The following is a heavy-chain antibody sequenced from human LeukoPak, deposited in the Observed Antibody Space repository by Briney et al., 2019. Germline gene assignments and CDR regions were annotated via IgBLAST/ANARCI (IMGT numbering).Heavy chain of an antibody. CDR3: ASRYSSSSGSFDY. V-gene: IGHV1-69*02. CDR2: IIPILGIA. CDR1: GGTFSSYT. J-gene: IGHJ4*02. D-gene: IGHD6-6*01. Sequence: GSSVKVSCKASGGTFSSYTISWVRQAPGQGLEWMGRIIPILGIANYAQKFQGRVTITADKSTSTAYTELSSLRSEDTAVYYCASRYSSSSGSFDYWGQGTLVTVSS.